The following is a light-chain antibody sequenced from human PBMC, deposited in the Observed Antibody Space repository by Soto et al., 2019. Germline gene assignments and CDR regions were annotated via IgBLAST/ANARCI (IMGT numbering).Light chain of an antibody. CDR1: QNINNY. Sequence: IQMSQSPSSLSPSVGGRDSIACHASQNINNYLNWYQQKPGRDPNILIYDESNLEAGAPSRFRGSGSGTDFTLTISSLQPEDIATYYPQQYENPPTFGQGTRVEIK. J-gene: IGKJ5*01. V-gene: IGKV1-33*01. CDR3: QQYENPPT. CDR2: DES.